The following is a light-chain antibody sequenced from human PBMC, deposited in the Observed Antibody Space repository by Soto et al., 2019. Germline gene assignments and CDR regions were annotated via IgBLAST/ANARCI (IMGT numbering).Light chain of an antibody. CDR1: QGISSY. V-gene: IGKV1-8*01. CDR2: AAS. Sequence: AIRMTQSPSSFSASTGDRVTITCRARQGISSYLAWYQQKPGKAPKRLIYAASTLQSGVPSRFSGSGSRTDFTLKISCLQSEDFATYYCQQYYSYPLITFGPGTKVDLK. J-gene: IGKJ3*01. CDR3: QQYYSYPLIT.